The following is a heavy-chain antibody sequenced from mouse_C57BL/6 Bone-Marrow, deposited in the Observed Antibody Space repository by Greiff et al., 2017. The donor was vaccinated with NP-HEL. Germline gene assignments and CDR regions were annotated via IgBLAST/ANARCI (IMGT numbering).Heavy chain of an antibody. CDR3: AGGNCVGY. CDR2: IYTRSGNT. CDR1: GYTFTSYG. J-gene: IGHJ2*01. V-gene: IGHV1-81*01. Sequence: QVQLQQSGAELARPGASVKLSCKASGYTFTSYGISWVKQRPGQGLEWIGEIYTRSGNTYYNEKFKGRATLTVDQASSTASMELRRLTSENSAVYFCAGGNCVGYWGQGTTLTVSS. D-gene: IGHD2-1*01.